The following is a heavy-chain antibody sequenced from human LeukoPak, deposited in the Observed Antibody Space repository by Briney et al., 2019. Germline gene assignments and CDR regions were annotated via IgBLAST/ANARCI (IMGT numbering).Heavy chain of an antibody. V-gene: IGHV3-30-3*01. CDR1: GFTFSSYA. J-gene: IGHJ4*02. D-gene: IGHD3-22*01. Sequence: PGGSLRLSCAASGFTFSSYAMHWVRQAPGKGLEWVAVISYDGSSKYYADSVKGRFTISRDNSKNTLYLQMNSLRAEDTAVYYCARGPSITMIVVVLVYWGQGTLVTVSS. CDR2: ISYDGSSK. CDR3: ARGPSITMIVVVLVY.